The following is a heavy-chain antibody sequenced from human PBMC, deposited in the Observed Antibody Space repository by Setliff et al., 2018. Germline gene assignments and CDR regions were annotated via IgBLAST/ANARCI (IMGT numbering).Heavy chain of an antibody. CDR2: INSRSSTI. CDR3: ARLGPITTHTTYDY. D-gene: IGHD3-16*01. J-gene: IGHJ4*02. CDR1: GFTFSSYN. V-gene: IGHV3-48*01. Sequence: PGGSLRLSCAASGFTFSSYNMDWVRQAPGKGLEWVSYINSRSSTIFYADSVKGRFTISRDNAKNSLYLQMNGLRAEDTAVYYCARLGPITTHTTYDYWGQGTLVTVSS.